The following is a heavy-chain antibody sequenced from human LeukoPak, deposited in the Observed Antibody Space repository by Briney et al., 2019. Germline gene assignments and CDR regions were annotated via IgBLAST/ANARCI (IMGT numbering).Heavy chain of an antibody. CDR3: ARDNIVVVVAATRVWFDP. D-gene: IGHD2-15*01. Sequence: ASVKVSCKASGYTFTGYYMHWVRQAPGQGLEWMGWINPNSGGTNYAQKFQGRVTITADESTSTAYMELSSLRSEDTAVYYCARDNIVVVVAATRVWFDPWGQGTLVTVSS. V-gene: IGHV1-2*02. CDR2: INPNSGGT. J-gene: IGHJ5*02. CDR1: GYTFTGYY.